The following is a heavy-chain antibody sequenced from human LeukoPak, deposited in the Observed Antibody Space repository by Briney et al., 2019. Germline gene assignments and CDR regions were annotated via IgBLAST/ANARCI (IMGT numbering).Heavy chain of an antibody. J-gene: IGHJ4*02. Sequence: GRSLRLSCAASGFTFSSYGMHWVRQAPGKGLEWVGVIWYDGSNKYYADSVKGRFTISRDNSNNTLYLQMNSLRAEDTAVYYCARASSSWQFDYWGQGTLVTVSS. CDR1: GFTFSSYG. CDR3: ARASSSWQFDY. CDR2: IWYDGSNK. V-gene: IGHV3-33*01. D-gene: IGHD6-13*01.